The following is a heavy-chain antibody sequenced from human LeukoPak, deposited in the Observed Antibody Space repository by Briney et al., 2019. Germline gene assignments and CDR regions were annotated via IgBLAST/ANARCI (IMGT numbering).Heavy chain of an antibody. CDR1: GFTVSSNY. J-gene: IGHJ4*02. D-gene: IGHD6-6*01. CDR3: ARAGIAARSPFDY. CDR2: IYSGGST. V-gene: IGHV3-53*01. Sequence: PGGSLRLSCAASGFTVSSNYMSWVRQAPGKGLEWVSVIYSGGSTYYADSVKGRFTISRDNSKNTLYLQMNSLRAEDTAVYYCARAGIAARSPFDYWGQGTLVTVSS.